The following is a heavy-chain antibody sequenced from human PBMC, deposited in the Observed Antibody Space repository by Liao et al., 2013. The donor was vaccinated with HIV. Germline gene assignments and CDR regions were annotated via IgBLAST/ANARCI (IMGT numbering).Heavy chain of an antibody. Sequence: QVQLQQWGAGLLKPSETLSLTCTVSGGSINPYYWSWIRKSAGKGLEWIGRIYGSGSTDYNPSLKSRVAMSLDTSDNHFSLTLRSATAADTAVYYCAREQAAAGILDYWGQGTLVTVSS. CDR2: IYGSGST. CDR3: AREQAAAGILDY. D-gene: IGHD6-13*01. CDR1: GGSINPYY. V-gene: IGHV4-59*10. J-gene: IGHJ4*02.